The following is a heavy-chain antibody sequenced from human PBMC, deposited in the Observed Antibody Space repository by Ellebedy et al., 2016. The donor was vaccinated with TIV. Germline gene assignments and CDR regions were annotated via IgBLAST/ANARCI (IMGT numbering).Heavy chain of an antibody. CDR2: IYSGGRT. D-gene: IGHD1-26*01. J-gene: IGHJ5*02. V-gene: IGHV3-53*01. CDR3: STGSYFGRGA. CDR1: GFTVSNNY. Sequence: GESLKISXAASGFTVSNNYMTRVRQAPGKGLEWVSLIYSGGRTYYADSVKGRFTISRDNSKNTLYLQMNSLRAEDTAVYYCSTGSYFGRGAWGQGTLVTVSS.